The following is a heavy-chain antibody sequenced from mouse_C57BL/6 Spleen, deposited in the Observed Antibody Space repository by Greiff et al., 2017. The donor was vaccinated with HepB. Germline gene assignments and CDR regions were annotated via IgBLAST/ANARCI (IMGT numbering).Heavy chain of an antibody. D-gene: IGHD2-4*01. CDR3: ARLGYYEYEEFAY. V-gene: IGHV1-64*01. CDR2: IHPNSGST. Sequence: VQLQQPGAELVKPGASVKLSCKASGYTFTSYWMHWVKQRPGQGLEWIGMIHPNSGSTNYNEKFKSKATLTVDKSSSTAYMQLSSLTSEDSAVYYGARLGYYEYEEFAYWGQGTLVTVSA. J-gene: IGHJ3*01. CDR1: GYTFTSYW.